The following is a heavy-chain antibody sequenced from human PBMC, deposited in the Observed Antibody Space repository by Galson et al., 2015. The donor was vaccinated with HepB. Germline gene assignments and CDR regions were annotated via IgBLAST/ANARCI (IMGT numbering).Heavy chain of an antibody. CDR2: IYYSGST. CDR3: ARGRQQLELY. D-gene: IGHD6-13*01. J-gene: IGHJ4*02. V-gene: IGHV4-39*07. CDR1: GGSISSSSYY. Sequence: ETLSLTCTVSGGSISSSSYYWGWIRQPPGKGLEWIGSIYYSGSTYYNPSLKSRVTISVDTSKNQFSLKLSSVTAADTAVYYCARGRQQLELYWGQGTLVTVSS.